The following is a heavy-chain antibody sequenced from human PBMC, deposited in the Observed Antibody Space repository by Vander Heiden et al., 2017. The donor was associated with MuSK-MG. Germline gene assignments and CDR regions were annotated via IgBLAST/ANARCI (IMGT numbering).Heavy chain of an antibody. CDR1: GGTFSNFA. V-gene: IGHV1-69*18. D-gene: IGHD4-17*01. CDR2: IIPATARP. J-gene: IGHJ4*02. Sequence: QVQMLQSGAEVKKPGSSVKVSCKASGGTFSNFAFTWVRQAPGQGLQWMGSIIPATARPNYSQRFQGRVTIFADDSTATLYMELRSLTSEDTATYYCLRRQDYGDYVAEFWGQGTLVTVSS. CDR3: LRRQDYGDYVAEF.